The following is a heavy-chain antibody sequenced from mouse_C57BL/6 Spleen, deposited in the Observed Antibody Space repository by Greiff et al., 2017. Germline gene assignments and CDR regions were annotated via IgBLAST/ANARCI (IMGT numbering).Heavy chain of an antibody. Sequence: DVQLQESGPGMVKPSQSLSLTCTVTGYSITSGYDWHWIRHFPGNKLEWMGYISYSGSTNYNPSLKSRISITHDTSKNHFFLKLNSVTTEDTATYYCARASKAFDYWGQGTTLTVSS. CDR2: ISYSGST. CDR3: ARASKAFDY. D-gene: IGHD2-5*01. CDR1: GYSITSGYD. V-gene: IGHV3-1*01. J-gene: IGHJ2*01.